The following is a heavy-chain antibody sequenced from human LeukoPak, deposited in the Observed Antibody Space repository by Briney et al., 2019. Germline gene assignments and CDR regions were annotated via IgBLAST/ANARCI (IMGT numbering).Heavy chain of an antibody. D-gene: IGHD3-22*01. V-gene: IGHV1-18*01. Sequence: GASVKVSCKASGYTFTSYGISWVRQAPGQGLEWMGWISAYNGNTNYAQKLQGRVTMTTDTSTSTAYMELRSLRSDDTAVYYCARVTLPRSTMIVAPPDYWGQGTLVTVSS. CDR2: ISAYNGNT. CDR3: ARVTLPRSTMIVAPPDY. CDR1: GYTFTSYG. J-gene: IGHJ4*02.